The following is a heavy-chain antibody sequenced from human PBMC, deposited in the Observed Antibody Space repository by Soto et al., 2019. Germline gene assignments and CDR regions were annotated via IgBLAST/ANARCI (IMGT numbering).Heavy chain of an antibody. D-gene: IGHD6-19*01. J-gene: IGHJ4*01. Sequence: WETLSLTCAVSGCPITSRTYSWGWIRQPPGKTLEWIGTIYYHGNTYSIPSLKSRVTISVDTSNNHLSLKFRSVTVADLAVYFCARHDGFSSGWIFDYWGHETLVTVSS. CDR2: IYYHGNT. CDR3: ARHDGFSSGWIFDY. V-gene: IGHV4-39*01. CDR1: GCPITSRTYS.